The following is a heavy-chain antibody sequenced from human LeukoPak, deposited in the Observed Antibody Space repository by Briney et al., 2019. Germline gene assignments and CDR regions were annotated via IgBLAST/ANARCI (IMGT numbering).Heavy chain of an antibody. V-gene: IGHV5-51*01. J-gene: IGHJ5*02. Sequence: PGESLKISCKGSGYSFTSYWIGWVRQMPGKGLEWMGIIYPGDSDTRYSPSFQGQVTISADKSISTAYLQWSSLKASDTAMYYCARGRYFDWQRPAYWFDPWGQGTLVTVSS. CDR2: IYPGDSDT. D-gene: IGHD3-9*01. CDR1: GYSFTSYW. CDR3: ARGRYFDWQRPAYWFDP.